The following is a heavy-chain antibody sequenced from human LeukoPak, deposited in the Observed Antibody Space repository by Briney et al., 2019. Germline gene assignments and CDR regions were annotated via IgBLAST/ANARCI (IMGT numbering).Heavy chain of an antibody. V-gene: IGHV3-64*01. CDR2: ISSNGGST. CDR1: GFTFSTYA. Sequence: PGGSLRLSCAASGFTFSTYAMHWVRQAPGKGLESVSAISSNGGSTYYANSVKGRFTISRDNSKSTLYLQMGSLRAEDMAVYYCARAGIGRALDIWGQGTMVTVSS. CDR3: ARAGIGRALDI. D-gene: IGHD6-13*01. J-gene: IGHJ3*02.